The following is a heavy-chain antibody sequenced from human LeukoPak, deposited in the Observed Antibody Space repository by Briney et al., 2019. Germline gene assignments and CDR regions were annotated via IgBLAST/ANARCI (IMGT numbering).Heavy chain of an antibody. Sequence: GRSLRLSCVASGFTFNTYGIHWVRQAPGKGLEWVAGISSDGNNKDYLDSVKGRFTISRDNSKNTLYLQMNSLRAEDTAVYYCAKAAYCTSTSCHFSGYAQRPLDSWGQGTLVTVSS. J-gene: IGHJ4*02. CDR3: AKAAYCTSTSCHFSGYAQRPLDS. V-gene: IGHV3-30*18. CDR1: GFTFNTYG. D-gene: IGHD2-2*01. CDR2: ISSDGNNK.